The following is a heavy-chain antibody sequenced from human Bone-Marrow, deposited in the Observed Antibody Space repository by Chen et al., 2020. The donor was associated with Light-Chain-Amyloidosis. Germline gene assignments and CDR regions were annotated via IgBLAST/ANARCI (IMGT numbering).Heavy chain of an antibody. CDR3: AKFLDRGSWYYYYGMDV. V-gene: IGHV3-23*04. CDR2: ISGSGGNT. Sequence: EVQVVESGGGLVQPGGSLRLSCAASGFTFSSYAMSWVRQAPGKGLEWVSSISGSGGNTYYADSVKGRFTLSRDNSKNTLSLQMNSLRAEDTALYYCAKFLDRGSWYYYYGMDVWGQGTTVTVSS. CDR1: GFTFSSYA. D-gene: IGHD3-10*01. J-gene: IGHJ6*02.